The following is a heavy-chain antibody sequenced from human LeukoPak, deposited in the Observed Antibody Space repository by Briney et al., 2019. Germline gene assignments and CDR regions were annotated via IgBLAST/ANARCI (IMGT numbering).Heavy chain of an antibody. CDR1: GFTFSSYD. CDR3: ARGGLSSGSYDY. CDR2: IGTAGDT. D-gene: IGHD1-26*01. V-gene: IGHV3-13*01. J-gene: IGHJ4*02. Sequence: GGSLRLSCAASGFTFSSYDMHWVRQATGKGLEWVSAIGTAGDTYYPGSVKGRFTISRENAKNSLYLQINSLRAEDTAVYYCARGGLSSGSYDYWGQGTLVTVSS.